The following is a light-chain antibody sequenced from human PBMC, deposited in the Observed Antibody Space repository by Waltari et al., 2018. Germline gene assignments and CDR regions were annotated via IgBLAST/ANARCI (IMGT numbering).Light chain of an antibody. V-gene: IGKV1-5*03. Sequence: DIQMTQSPSTLSASVGDRVTITCRASQSILTWLAWYQQKPGKAPKLLIKQASSLENGGPSRCSGSGSGTEFTLTISSLQPDDFATYCQEYYSYSPGLTVGGGTKVEIK. CDR1: QSILTW. CDR3: QEYYSYSPGLT. J-gene: IGKJ4*01. CDR2: QAS.